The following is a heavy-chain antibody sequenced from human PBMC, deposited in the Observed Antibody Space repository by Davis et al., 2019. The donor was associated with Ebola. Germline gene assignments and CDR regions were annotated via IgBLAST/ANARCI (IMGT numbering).Heavy chain of an antibody. CDR1: GDSVSSGG. CDR2: TYYTSKWFH. D-gene: IGHD6-19*01. Sequence: PSETLSLTCAISGDSVSSGGWNWIRQSPSRGLEWLGRTYYTSKWFHDYAVSVKSRITINLDTPKNQFSLQLNSVTPDDTAVYYCARGWFRSGMDVWGQGTTITVSS. J-gene: IGHJ6*02. CDR3: ARGWFRSGMDV. V-gene: IGHV6-1*01.